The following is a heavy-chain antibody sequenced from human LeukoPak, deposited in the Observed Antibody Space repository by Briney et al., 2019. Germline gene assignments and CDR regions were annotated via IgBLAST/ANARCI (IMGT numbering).Heavy chain of an antibody. V-gene: IGHV4-30-4*01. D-gene: IGHD5-12*01. CDR1: GGSICSGDYY. CDR2: IYYSGST. CDR3: ATYKYSGYDYFDY. Sequence: SETLSLTCTVSGGSICSGDYYWSWIRQPPGKGLEWFGYIYYSGSTYYNPSLKSRVTISVDTSKNQFSLKLSSVTAADTAVYYCATYKYSGYDYFDYWGQGTLVTVSS. J-gene: IGHJ4*02.